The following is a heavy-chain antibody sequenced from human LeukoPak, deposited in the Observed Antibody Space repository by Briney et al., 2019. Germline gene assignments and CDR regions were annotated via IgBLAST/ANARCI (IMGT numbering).Heavy chain of an antibody. CDR1: GFTFSSYA. Sequence: GGSLRLSCAASGFTFSSYAMSWVRQAPGKGLEWVSAISGSGGSTYYADSVKGRFTISRDNSKNTLYLQMNSLRAEDTAVYYCARGYGVQYYFYYWGQGTLVTVSS. J-gene: IGHJ4*02. CDR3: ARGYGVQYYFYY. CDR2: ISGSGGST. D-gene: IGHD4-17*01. V-gene: IGHV3-23*01.